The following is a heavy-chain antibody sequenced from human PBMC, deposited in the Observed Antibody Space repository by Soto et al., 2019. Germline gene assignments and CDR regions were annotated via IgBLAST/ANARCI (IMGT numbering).Heavy chain of an antibody. CDR2: ICYSGST. D-gene: IGHD2-15*01. CDR3: ARVPGYCSGGSCYGINWFDP. Sequence: SETLSLTCTVSGGSISSYWWSWIRQPPGKGLEWIGYICYSGSTNYNPSLKSRVTISVDTSKNQFSLKLSSVTAADTAVYYCARVPGYCSGGSCYGINWFDPWGQGTLVTSPQ. J-gene: IGHJ5*02. CDR1: GGSISSYW. V-gene: IGHV4-59*01.